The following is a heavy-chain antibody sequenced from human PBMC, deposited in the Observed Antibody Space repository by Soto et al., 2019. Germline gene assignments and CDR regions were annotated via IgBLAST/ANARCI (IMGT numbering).Heavy chain of an antibody. CDR1: GFTFSSYS. J-gene: IGHJ4*02. V-gene: IGHV3-21*01. D-gene: IGHD6-13*01. Sequence: VQLVESGGGLVKPGGSLRLSCAASGFTFSSYSMNWVRQAPGKGLEWVSSISSSSTYIYYADSVKGRFTISRDNAKNSLYVQMNSLRAEDTAVYYCARAVAAASDYWGQGTLVTVSS. CDR2: ISSSSTYI. CDR3: ARAVAAASDY.